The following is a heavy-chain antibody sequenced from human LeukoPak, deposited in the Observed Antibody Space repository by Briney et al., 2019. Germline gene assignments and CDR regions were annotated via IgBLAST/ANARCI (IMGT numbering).Heavy chain of an antibody. Sequence: GGSLRLSCAASGFTFSDHYMDWVRQAPGRGLEWVGRTTNKADSYTTYYAASVRDRLTISRDASKNSLYLQMNSLKTEDTAIYYCTKDFDSGGAYWGQGTLATVSS. CDR1: GFTFSDHY. CDR2: TTNKADSYTT. V-gene: IGHV3-72*01. J-gene: IGHJ4*02. CDR3: TKDFDSGGAY. D-gene: IGHD3-9*01.